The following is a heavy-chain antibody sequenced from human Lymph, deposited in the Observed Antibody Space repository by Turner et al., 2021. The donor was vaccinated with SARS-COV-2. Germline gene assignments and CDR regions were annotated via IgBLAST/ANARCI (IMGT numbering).Heavy chain of an antibody. Sequence: EVQLVESGVGLVQPGGSLRRSCAASGFTFSYYWMSWVRQAPGKGLEWVANIKQDGSEKYYVDSVKGRFTISRDNAKNSLFLQMNSLRAEDTAVYYCARMGSSSWYFDYWGQGTLVTVSS. J-gene: IGHJ4*02. CDR2: IKQDGSEK. V-gene: IGHV3-7*01. CDR3: ARMGSSSWYFDY. CDR1: GFTFSYYW. D-gene: IGHD1-26*01.